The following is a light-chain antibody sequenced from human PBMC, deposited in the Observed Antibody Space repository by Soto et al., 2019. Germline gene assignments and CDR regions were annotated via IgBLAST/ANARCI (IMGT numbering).Light chain of an antibody. CDR3: CSYAGSSTLV. CDR2: EDI. CDR1: SSDVGSYNL. J-gene: IGLJ2*01. V-gene: IGLV2-23*01. Sequence: QSALTQPASVSGSPGQSITISCTGTSSDVGSYNLVSWYQQHPGKAPKLMIYEDIRRPSGVSNRFSGSKSGNTASLTISGLQAEDEADYYCCSYAGSSTLVFGGGTQLTVL.